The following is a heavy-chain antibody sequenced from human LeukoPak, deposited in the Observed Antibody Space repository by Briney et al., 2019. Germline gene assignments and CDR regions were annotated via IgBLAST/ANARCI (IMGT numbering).Heavy chain of an antibody. Sequence: GGSLRLSCAASGFTFSSYSMNWVRQAPGKGLEWVSSISSSSSYIYYADSVKGRFTISRDNAKNSLYLQTNSLRAEDTAVYYCARDIGHYDFWSGSRKNSDAFDIWGQGTMVTVSS. D-gene: IGHD3-3*01. V-gene: IGHV3-21*01. CDR3: ARDIGHYDFWSGSRKNSDAFDI. CDR1: GFTFSSYS. CDR2: ISSSSSYI. J-gene: IGHJ3*02.